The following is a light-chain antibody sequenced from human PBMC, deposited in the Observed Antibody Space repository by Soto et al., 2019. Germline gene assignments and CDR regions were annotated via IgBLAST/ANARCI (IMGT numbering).Light chain of an antibody. Sequence: EIVVTQSPATLSVSPEERAALSCRASQSVSGNLAWYQQTPGQAPRLLIYGASTRATGIPARFSGSGFGTEFTLTISSLKSEDFAVYYCQQYNYRPPAFGQGTRLEIK. J-gene: IGKJ5*01. CDR2: GAS. V-gene: IGKV3-15*01. CDR1: QSVSGN. CDR3: QQYNYRPPA.